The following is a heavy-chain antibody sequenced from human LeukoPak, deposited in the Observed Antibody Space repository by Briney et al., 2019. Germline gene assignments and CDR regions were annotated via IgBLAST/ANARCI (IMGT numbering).Heavy chain of an antibody. Sequence: SETLSLTCTVSSGSISSTSYYWGWIRQPPGMGLEWIGYVYYSGTTNYNPSLKSRVTISVDTSKNQFSLRLSSVTAADTAVYYCARHYGDYVYFDYWGQGTLVTVSS. CDR3: ARHYGDYVYFDY. J-gene: IGHJ4*02. CDR2: VYYSGTT. D-gene: IGHD4-17*01. CDR1: SGSISSTSYY. V-gene: IGHV4-61*05.